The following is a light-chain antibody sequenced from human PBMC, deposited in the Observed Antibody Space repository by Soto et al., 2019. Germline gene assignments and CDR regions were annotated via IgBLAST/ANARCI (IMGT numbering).Light chain of an antibody. V-gene: IGLV3-25*03. CDR2: KDS. CDR3: QSTDSSGTVV. CDR1: ALPKQY. J-gene: IGLJ2*01. Sequence: SYELTQPRSVSVYPGQTARLTCSGDALPKQYAYWYQQKPGQAPGEVIYKDSESPSGIPERLSGSSSGTIVTLTISGVEAEDEADYYCQSTDSSGTVVFGGGTKLTVL.